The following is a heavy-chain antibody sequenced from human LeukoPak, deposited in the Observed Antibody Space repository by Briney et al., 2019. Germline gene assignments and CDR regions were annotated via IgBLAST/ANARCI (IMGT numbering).Heavy chain of an antibody. V-gene: IGHV3-30*03. Sequence: HPGGSLRLSCAASGFTFSSYGMHWVRQAPGKGLEWVAVISYDGSNKYYADSVKGRFTISRDNSKNTLYLQMNSLRAEDTAVYYCARAPDTIFGGPYFDYWGQGTLVTVSS. CDR3: ARAPDTIFGGPYFDY. J-gene: IGHJ4*02. CDR2: ISYDGSNK. CDR1: GFTFSSYG. D-gene: IGHD3-3*01.